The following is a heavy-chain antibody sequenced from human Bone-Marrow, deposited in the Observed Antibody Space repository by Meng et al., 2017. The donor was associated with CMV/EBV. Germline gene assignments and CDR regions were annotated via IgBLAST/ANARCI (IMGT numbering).Heavy chain of an antibody. CDR3: AKDQVVLSGYSSSSGY. Sequence: ASVKVSCKASGYTFTSYGISWVRQAPGQGLEWMGWISAYNGNTTYAQKLQGRVTMTTDTSTSKAYMELRSLGSDDTAVYYCAKDQVVLSGYSSSSGYWGQGTLVTVPS. J-gene: IGHJ4*02. CDR2: ISAYNGNT. V-gene: IGHV1-18*01. D-gene: IGHD6-6*01. CDR1: GYTFTSYG.